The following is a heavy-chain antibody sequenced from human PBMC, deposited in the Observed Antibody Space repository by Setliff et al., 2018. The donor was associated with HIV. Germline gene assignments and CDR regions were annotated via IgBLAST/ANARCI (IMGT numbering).Heavy chain of an antibody. Sequence: TSETLSLTCAVYGGSFSGHYWSWIRQPPGKGLEWIGEINHSGTTNYNPSLKSRVIMSIDTSKNQFSLKLTSVTAADTAVYYCATVIGWNDATDCWGQGTLVTVSS. CDR1: GGSFSGHY. V-gene: IGHV4-34*01. CDR3: ATVIGWNDATDC. D-gene: IGHD1-1*01. CDR2: INHSGTT. J-gene: IGHJ4*02.